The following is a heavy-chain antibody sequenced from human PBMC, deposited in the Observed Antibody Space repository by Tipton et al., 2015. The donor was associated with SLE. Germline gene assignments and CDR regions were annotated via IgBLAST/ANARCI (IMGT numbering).Heavy chain of an antibody. CDR3: GRWSSCVVDCYFLDY. CDR2: VYHSGAT. CDR1: GYSINSGYY. Sequence: TLSLTCTISGYSINSGYYWGWIRQPPGKGLEWIGSVYHSGATYYNPSLKSRLTISADTSKNQFSLELTSVTAADTAVYYCGRWSSCVVDCYFLDYWGPGTLVTVSS. D-gene: IGHD2-21*01. J-gene: IGHJ4*02. V-gene: IGHV4-38-2*02.